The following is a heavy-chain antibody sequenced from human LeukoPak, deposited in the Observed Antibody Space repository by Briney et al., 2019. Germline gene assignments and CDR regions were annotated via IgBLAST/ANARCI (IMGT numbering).Heavy chain of an antibody. CDR2: IYYSGST. CDR1: GGSISSYY. Sequence: SETLSLTCTVSGGSISSYYWGWIRQPPGKGLEWIGSIYYSGSTYYNPSLKSRVTISVDTSKNQFSLKLSSVTAADTAVYYCAREKDYYDSSGYFGYWGQGTLVTVSS. D-gene: IGHD3-22*01. CDR3: AREKDYYDSSGYFGY. J-gene: IGHJ4*02. V-gene: IGHV4-39*07.